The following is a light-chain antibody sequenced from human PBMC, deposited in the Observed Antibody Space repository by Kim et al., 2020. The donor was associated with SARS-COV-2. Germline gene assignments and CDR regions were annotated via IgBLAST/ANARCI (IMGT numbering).Light chain of an antibody. Sequence: SPGERATPSCRASQSVSSKLAWYQQKPGQAPRPRIYGADTRATGIPARFTGSGAGTEFTLTISCLQSEELAVYYCKQYNNWPPITFGGGTKVDIK. CDR3: KQYNNWPPIT. V-gene: IGKV3-15*01. CDR1: QSVSSK. J-gene: IGKJ4*01. CDR2: GAD.